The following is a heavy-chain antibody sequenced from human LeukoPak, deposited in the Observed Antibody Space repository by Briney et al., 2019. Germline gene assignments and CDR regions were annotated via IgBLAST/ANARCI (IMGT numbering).Heavy chain of an antibody. CDR2: INHSGST. CDR3: ARSIAAAGNWYFDL. Sequence: SETLSLTCAVYGGSFSGYYWSWFRKPPGKGLEWIGEINHSGSTNYNPSLKSRVTISVDTSKNQFSLKLSSVTAADTAVYYCARSIAAAGNWYFDLWGRGTLVTVSS. J-gene: IGHJ2*01. CDR1: GGSFSGYY. D-gene: IGHD6-13*01. V-gene: IGHV4-34*01.